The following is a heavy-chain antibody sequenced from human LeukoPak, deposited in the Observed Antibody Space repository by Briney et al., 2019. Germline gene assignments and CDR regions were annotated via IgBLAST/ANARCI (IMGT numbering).Heavy chain of an antibody. CDR3: ARPYDTSGYYNYYLDY. V-gene: IGHV1-18*01. D-gene: IGHD3-22*01. CDR1: GYNLISYG. CDR2: ISAYNVNT. J-gene: IGHJ4*02. Sequence: SVKLSCKPSGYNLISYGIMWVRQAPGHGLEWMGWISAYNVNTNYAQKFQGRGTMTTDTSTSTAYMELRSRKSDDTAVYFCARPYDTSGYYNYYLDYWGQGTLVTVSS.